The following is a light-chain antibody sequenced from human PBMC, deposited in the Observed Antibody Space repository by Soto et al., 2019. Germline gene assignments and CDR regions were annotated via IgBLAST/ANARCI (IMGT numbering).Light chain of an antibody. CDR1: QSVSSY. V-gene: IGKV3-11*01. CDR2: DAS. J-gene: IGKJ1*01. Sequence: EIVLTQSPATLSLSTRERATLSCRASQSVSSYLAWYQQKPGQAPRLLIYDASNRATGIPARFSGSGSGTDFTLTISSLEPEDFAVYYCQQRSNWPPWTFGQGTKVDIK. CDR3: QQRSNWPPWT.